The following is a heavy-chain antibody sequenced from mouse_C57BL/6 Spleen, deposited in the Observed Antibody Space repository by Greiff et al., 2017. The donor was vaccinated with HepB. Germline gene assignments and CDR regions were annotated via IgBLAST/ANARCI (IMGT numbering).Heavy chain of an antibody. CDR2: IYPGSGST. J-gene: IGHJ2*01. V-gene: IGHV1-55*01. CDR3: AREGGKRYFDY. D-gene: IGHD2-1*01. CDR1: GYTFTSYW. Sequence: QVQLKESGAELVKPGASVKMSCKASGYTFTSYWITWVKQRPGQGLEWIGDIYPGSGSTNYNEKFKSKATLTVDTSSSTAYMQLSSLTSEDSAVYYWAREGGKRYFDYWGQGTTLTVSS.